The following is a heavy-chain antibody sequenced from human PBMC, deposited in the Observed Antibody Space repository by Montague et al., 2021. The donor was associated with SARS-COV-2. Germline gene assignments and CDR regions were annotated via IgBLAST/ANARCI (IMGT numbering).Heavy chain of an antibody. Sequence: SETLSLTCTVSGGSINGSTYYWGWIRQPPGKGLEWIATVYYRGTSYNNPSLRSRVTISADTSKNQFNLKLTSVTAADMGIYYCARRVTSDAFDVWGQGTMVTVSS. J-gene: IGHJ3*01. CDR1: GGSINGSTYY. D-gene: IGHD5/OR15-5a*01. CDR3: ARRVTSDAFDV. CDR2: VYYRGTS. V-gene: IGHV4-39*01.